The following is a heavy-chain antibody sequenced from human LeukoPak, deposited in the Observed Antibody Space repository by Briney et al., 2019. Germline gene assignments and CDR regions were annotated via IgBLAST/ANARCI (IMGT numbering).Heavy chain of an antibody. V-gene: IGHV3-30*02. J-gene: IGHJ4*02. CDR1: GFTFSSYG. D-gene: IGHD1-26*01. Sequence: GGSLRLSCAASGFTFSSYGMHWVRQAPGKGLEWVAFTRYDGSNKYYADSVKGRFTISRDNSKNTLYLQMNSLRAEDTAIYYCAKEYTGTFSPFPSYFDNWGQGTLVTVSS. CDR2: TRYDGSNK. CDR3: AKEYTGTFSPFPSYFDN.